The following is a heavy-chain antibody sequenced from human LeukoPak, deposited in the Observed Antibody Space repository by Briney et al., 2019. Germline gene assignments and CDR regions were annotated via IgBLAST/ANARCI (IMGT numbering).Heavy chain of an antibody. V-gene: IGHV3-74*01. J-gene: IGHJ4*02. CDR3: ARGGGGLDY. Sequence: GGSLRLSCAASGFTFSSYWMYWVRQAPGKGLVGVSRIESDGSSTTYADSVKGRFTVSRDNVKNTLYLQMNSLRDEDTAVYYCARGGGGLDYWGQGTLVTVSS. D-gene: IGHD2-15*01. CDR2: IESDGSST. CDR1: GFTFSSYW.